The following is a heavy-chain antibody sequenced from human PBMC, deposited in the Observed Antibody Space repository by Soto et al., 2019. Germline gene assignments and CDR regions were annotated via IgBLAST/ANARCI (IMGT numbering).Heavy chain of an antibody. J-gene: IGHJ5*02. Sequence: QVRLQESGPGLVKPSQTLSLTCTVSRGSISSGDYYWSWFRQPPGKGLEWIGFIYYSGSTSYNPSLKSRLTISVATSKNQFSLKLSSMTAADTAVYYCARGHVTAYSNYIGWFDPWGQGALVTVSS. V-gene: IGHV4-30-4*01. CDR3: ARGHVTAYSNYIGWFDP. D-gene: IGHD4-4*01. CDR1: RGSISSGDYY. CDR2: IYYSGST.